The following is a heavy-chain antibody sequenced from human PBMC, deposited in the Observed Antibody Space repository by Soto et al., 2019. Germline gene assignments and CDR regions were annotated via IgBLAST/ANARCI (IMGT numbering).Heavy chain of an antibody. V-gene: IGHV3-53*01. CDR3: ALPRDAYGDF. CDR1: EFTVTNNE. CDR2: LYSGGNT. D-gene: IGHD3-10*01. Sequence: PGGSLRLSCSASEFTVTNNEMSWVRQAPGNGLEWVSILYSGGNTYYADSVEGRFTSSRDGSKNTLYLHMNSLRAEATAVYYCALPRDAYGDFWGQGTRVTV. J-gene: IGHJ4*02.